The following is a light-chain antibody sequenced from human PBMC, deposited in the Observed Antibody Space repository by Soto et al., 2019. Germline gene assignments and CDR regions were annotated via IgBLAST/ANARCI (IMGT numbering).Light chain of an antibody. J-gene: IGKJ5*01. CDR2: DAS. CDR1: QPVSSNF. Sequence: ELVFTQSPGTLSLSPGESATLSCRASQPVSSNFLAWYQQKPGQAPXXRIYDASTRAPGIPARLSGRWSGADFTLTSSSLEPEDFAVYYCQQRSDSITFGQGTRLEIK. CDR3: QQRSDSIT. V-gene: IGKV3D-20*02.